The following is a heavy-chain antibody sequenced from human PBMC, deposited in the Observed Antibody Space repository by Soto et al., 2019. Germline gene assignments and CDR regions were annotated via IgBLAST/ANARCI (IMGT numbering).Heavy chain of an antibody. CDR1: GFIFSRYA. CDR3: VARPIADSCSIVDY. D-gene: IGHD2-2*01. CDR2: ISGSGDIT. J-gene: IGHJ4*02. Sequence: EVQLLESGGDLVQPGGSLRLSCAASGFIFSRYAMGWVRQAPGKGLEWVSSISGSGDITHHADSVKGRFTISSDSSKNSLFLHMNSLRVDDTATYYCVARPIADSCSIVDYWGQGTLVTVSS. V-gene: IGHV3-23*01.